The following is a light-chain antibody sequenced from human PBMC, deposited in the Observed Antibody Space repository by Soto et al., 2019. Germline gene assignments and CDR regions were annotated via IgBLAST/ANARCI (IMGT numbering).Light chain of an antibody. CDR2: GNT. Sequence: QAVVTQPPSVSGAPGQRVTISCTGSSSNIGAGYHVHWYQQLPGTAPRLLIYGNTNRPSGVPDRFSGSKSATSASLAITGLQAEDEADYYCQSSDSNVFGVVFGGGTKLTLL. V-gene: IGLV1-40*01. J-gene: IGLJ3*02. CDR3: QSSDSNVFGVV. CDR1: SSNIGAGYH.